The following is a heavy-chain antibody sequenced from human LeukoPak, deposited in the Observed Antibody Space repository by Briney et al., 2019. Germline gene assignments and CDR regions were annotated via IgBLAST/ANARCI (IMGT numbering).Heavy chain of an antibody. CDR2: INHSGST. D-gene: IGHD3-10*01. V-gene: IGHV4-39*07. Sequence: PSETLSLTCTVSGGSISSSSYYWSWIRQPPGKGLEWIGEINHSGSTNYNPSLKSRVTISVDTSKNQFSLKLSSVTAADTAVYYCARQSSYYGYLSLWDYWGQGTLVTVSS. CDR1: GGSISSSSYY. CDR3: ARQSSYYGYLSLWDY. J-gene: IGHJ4*02.